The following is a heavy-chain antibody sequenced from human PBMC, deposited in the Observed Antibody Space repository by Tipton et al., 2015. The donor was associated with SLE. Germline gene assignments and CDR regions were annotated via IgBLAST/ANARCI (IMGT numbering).Heavy chain of an antibody. D-gene: IGHD3-10*01. CDR1: GGSFSGYY. CDR3: AGEPESYYGDTKGDY. CDR2: INDSGST. V-gene: IGHV4-34*01. Sequence: TLSLTCAVYGGSFSGYYWSWIRQPPGKGLEWIGEINDSGSTNYNPSLKSRVNISLDTSKNQFSLNLTSVTAAGTAVYYCAGEPESYYGDTKGDYWGQGALVTVSS. J-gene: IGHJ4*02.